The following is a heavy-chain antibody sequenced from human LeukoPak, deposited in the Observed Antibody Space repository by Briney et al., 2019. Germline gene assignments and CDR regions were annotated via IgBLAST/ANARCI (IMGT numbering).Heavy chain of an antibody. CDR3: GRDPYYDSLDY. D-gene: IGHD3-22*01. V-gene: IGHV3-7*01. Sequence: PGGSLRLSCAASGFTFTSYWMSWVRQAPGKGLEWVANIKDDGTETYYVDSVKGRFTISRDNAKNSLYLQVNSLRAEDTAVYYCGRDPYYDSLDYWGQGTLVTVSS. CDR2: IKDDGTET. CDR1: GFTFTSYW. J-gene: IGHJ4*02.